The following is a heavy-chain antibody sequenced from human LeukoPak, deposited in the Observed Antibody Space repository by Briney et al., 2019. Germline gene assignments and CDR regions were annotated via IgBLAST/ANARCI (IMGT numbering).Heavy chain of an antibody. J-gene: IGHJ3*02. CDR3: ARDSPPNYSDSSGYYSDAFDI. D-gene: IGHD3-22*01. CDR2: ISAYNGNT. CDR1: GYXFTSYG. Sequence: GASVKVSCKASGYXFTSYGISWVRQAPGQGLEWMGWISAYNGNTNYAQMIQDRVTMTTDTSTSTAYMELRSLRSDDTAVYYCARDSPPNYSDSSGYYSDAFDIWGQGTVVTVSS. V-gene: IGHV1-18*01.